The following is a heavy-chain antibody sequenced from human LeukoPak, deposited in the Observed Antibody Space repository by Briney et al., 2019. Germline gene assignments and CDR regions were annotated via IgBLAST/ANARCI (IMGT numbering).Heavy chain of an antibody. J-gene: IGHJ4*02. CDR3: ARKRGYSYGFWKIYDY. V-gene: IGHV4-39*01. Sequence: SETLSLTCTVSGGSTSSGPYYWGWIRQPPGKGLEWIGNIYYGENTYYNPSLKSRVTISIDTSKNQFSLKLSSVTAADTAVYYCARKRGYSYGFWKIYDYWGQGTLVTVSS. D-gene: IGHD5-18*01. CDR1: GGSTSSGPYY. CDR2: IYYGENT.